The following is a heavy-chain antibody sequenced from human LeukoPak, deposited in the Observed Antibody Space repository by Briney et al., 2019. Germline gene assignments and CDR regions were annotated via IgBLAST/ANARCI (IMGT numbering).Heavy chain of an antibody. V-gene: IGHV4-61*08. D-gene: IGHD2-2*01. CDR3: ARGGCSSTSCRGWFDP. Sequence: SETLSLTCTVSGGSISSGGYYWSWIRQPPGKGLEWIGYIYYSGSTNYNPSLKSRVTISVDTSKNQFSLKLSSVTAADTAVYYCARGGCSSTSCRGWFDPWGQGTLVTVSS. J-gene: IGHJ5*02. CDR1: GGSISSGGYY. CDR2: IYYSGST.